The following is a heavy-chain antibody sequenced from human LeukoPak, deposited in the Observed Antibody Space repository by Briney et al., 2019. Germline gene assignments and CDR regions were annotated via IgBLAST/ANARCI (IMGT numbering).Heavy chain of an antibody. CDR3: ARDGYSYGYYMDV. Sequence: PGGSLRLSCAASGFTFSSYGMSWVRQAPGKGLEWVSYISSSGSTIYYADSVKGRFTISRDNAKNSLYLQMNSLRAEDTAVYYCARDGYSYGYYMDVWGKGTTVTVSS. CDR2: ISSSGSTI. D-gene: IGHD5-18*01. J-gene: IGHJ6*03. V-gene: IGHV3-48*04. CDR1: GFTFSSYG.